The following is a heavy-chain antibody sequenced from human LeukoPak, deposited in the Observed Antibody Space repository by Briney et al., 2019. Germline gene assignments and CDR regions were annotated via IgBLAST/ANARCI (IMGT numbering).Heavy chain of an antibody. J-gene: IGHJ4*02. D-gene: IGHD6-13*01. CDR2: MNPNSGNT. CDR3: ARAGRYSRTTDY. V-gene: IGHV1-8*01. CDR1: GYTFTSYD. Sequence: ASVKVSCKASGYTFTSYDINWVRQATGQGLEWMGWMNPNSGNTGYAQKSQGRVTMTRNTSISTAYMELSSLRSEDTAVYYCARAGRYSRTTDYWGQGTLVTVSS.